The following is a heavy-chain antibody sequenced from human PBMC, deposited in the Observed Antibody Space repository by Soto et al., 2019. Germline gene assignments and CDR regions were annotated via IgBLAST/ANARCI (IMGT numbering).Heavy chain of an antibody. CDR1: GFTFDDYT. J-gene: IGHJ4*02. CDR3: AKDTLGYSYGYFDY. V-gene: IGHV3-43*01. D-gene: IGHD5-18*01. CDR2: ISWDGGST. Sequence: EVQLVESGGVVVQPGGSLRLSCAASGFTFDDYTMHWVRQAPGKGLEWVSLISWDGGSTYYADSVKGRFTISRDNRKNSLYLQMNSLRTEDTALYYCAKDTLGYSYGYFDYWGQGTLVTVSS.